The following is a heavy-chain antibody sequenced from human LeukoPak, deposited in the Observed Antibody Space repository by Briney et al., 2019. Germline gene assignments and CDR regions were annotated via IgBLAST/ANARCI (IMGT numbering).Heavy chain of an antibody. CDR3: ARENQYCSGGSCYYHWLDP. D-gene: IGHD2-15*01. CDR2: INTGNGYT. V-gene: IGHV1-3*04. J-gene: IGHJ5*02. Sequence: GASVQVSCKASGYSFTSNALHWVRQAPGQRLEWMGWINTGNGYTKYSQNFQDRVTITRDTSASTAYMELNSLRSEDTAVYYCARENQYCSGGSCYYHWLDPWGQGTLVTVSS. CDR1: GYSFTSNA.